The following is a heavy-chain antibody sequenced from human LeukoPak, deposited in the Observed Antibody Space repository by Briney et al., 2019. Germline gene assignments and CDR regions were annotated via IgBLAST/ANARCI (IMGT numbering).Heavy chain of an antibody. Sequence: GASLKISCKGSGSRFTSYWIGWVRQMPGKGLEWMGIIYPGDSDTRYSPSFQGQVTISADKSISTAYLQWSSLKASDTAMYYCARQGQWLVLDYWGQGTLVTVSS. V-gene: IGHV5-51*01. J-gene: IGHJ4*02. CDR1: GSRFTSYW. CDR3: ARQGQWLVLDY. D-gene: IGHD6-19*01. CDR2: IYPGDSDT.